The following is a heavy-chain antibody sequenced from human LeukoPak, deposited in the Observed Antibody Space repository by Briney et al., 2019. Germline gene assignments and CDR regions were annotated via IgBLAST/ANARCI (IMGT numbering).Heavy chain of an antibody. CDR1: GYIFSSYW. CDR2: IYPDDSDT. D-gene: IGHD1-26*01. CDR3: ARPLLYSGNYYFDY. Sequence: KPGESLKISCQGSGYIFSSYWIGWVRQMPGKGLEWMGIIYPDDSDTRYSPSFQGQVTISADKSINTAYLQWSSLKASDTAMYYCARPLLYSGNYYFDYWGQGTLVTVSS. V-gene: IGHV5-51*01. J-gene: IGHJ4*02.